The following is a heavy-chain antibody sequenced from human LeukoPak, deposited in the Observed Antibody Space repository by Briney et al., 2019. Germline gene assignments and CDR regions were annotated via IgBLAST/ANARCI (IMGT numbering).Heavy chain of an antibody. D-gene: IGHD3-22*01. CDR2: IYYSGST. CDR3: ARESYYDSSGYLFDY. CDR1: GGSISSRNYY. J-gene: IGHJ4*02. V-gene: IGHV4-39*07. Sequence: PSETLSLTCTVSGGSISSRNYYWGWIRQPPGKGLEWIASIYYSGSTYYNPSLKSRVTISVDTSKNQFSLKLSSVTAADTAVYYCARESYYDSSGYLFDYWGQGTLVTVSS.